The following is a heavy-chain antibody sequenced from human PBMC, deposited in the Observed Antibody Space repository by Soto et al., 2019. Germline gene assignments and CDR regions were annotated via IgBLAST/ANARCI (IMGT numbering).Heavy chain of an antibody. Sequence: EAQLLESGGGLVQPGGSLRLSCAASGFTFTTYAMSWVRQAPGKGLEWVSAISAGGGSTYYAESVKGRFTISRDNPINTLYMQMNSLRTEDTAVYYCAHPRGYGVFDAYDIWGQGAMVTVSS. V-gene: IGHV3-23*01. D-gene: IGHD4-17*01. CDR2: ISAGGGST. J-gene: IGHJ3*02. CDR3: AHPRGYGVFDAYDI. CDR1: GFTFTTYA.